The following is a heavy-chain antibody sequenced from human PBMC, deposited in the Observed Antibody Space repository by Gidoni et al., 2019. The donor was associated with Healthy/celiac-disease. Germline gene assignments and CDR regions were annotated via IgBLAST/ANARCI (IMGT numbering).Heavy chain of an antibody. D-gene: IGHD3-9*01. V-gene: IGHV1-69*01. CDR3: ARGLYDILNGYYYYYGMDV. Sequence: QVHLVHSVAEVQKPGSSLKVSCKASGGTFISYAISWVRQAPGQGLEWMGGIIPIFGTANYAQKFQGRVTITADESTSTAYMELSSLRSEDTAVYYCARGLYDILNGYYYYYGMDVWGQGTTVTVSS. CDR2: IIPIFGTA. J-gene: IGHJ6*02. CDR1: GGTFISYA.